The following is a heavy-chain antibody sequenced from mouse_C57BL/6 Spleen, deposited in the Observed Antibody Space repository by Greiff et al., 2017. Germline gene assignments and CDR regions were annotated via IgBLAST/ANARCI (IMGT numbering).Heavy chain of an antibody. CDR3: ACDYDGWYFDV. Sequence: VQLQQSGPELVKPGASVKISCKASGYTFTDYYMNWVKQSHGKSLEWIGDINPNNGGTSYNQKFKGKATLTVDKSSSTAYMELRSLTSEDSAVYYCACDYDGWYFDVWGTGTTVTVSS. J-gene: IGHJ1*03. D-gene: IGHD2-4*01. CDR2: INPNNGGT. CDR1: GYTFTDYY. V-gene: IGHV1-26*01.